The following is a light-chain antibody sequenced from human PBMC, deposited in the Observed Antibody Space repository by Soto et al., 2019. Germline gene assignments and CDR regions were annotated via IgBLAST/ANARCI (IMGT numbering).Light chain of an antibody. CDR1: SSDVGGYNY. J-gene: IGLJ2*01. V-gene: IGLV2-14*01. CDR3: SSYTSSSTLLVV. Sequence: QSVLTQPASVSGSPGQSITISCTGTSSDVGGYNYVSWYQQHPGKAPKLMIYEVGNRPSGVSNRFSGSKSGNTASLTISGLQAEDEADYYCSSYTSSSTLLVVFGGGTKLTVL. CDR2: EVG.